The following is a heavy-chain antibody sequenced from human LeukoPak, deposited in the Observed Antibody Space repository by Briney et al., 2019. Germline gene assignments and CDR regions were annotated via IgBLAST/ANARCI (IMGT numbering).Heavy chain of an antibody. Sequence: SETLSLTCTVSGGSISSGDYYWSWIRQPPGKGLEWIGEINHSGSTNYNPSLKSRVTISVDTSKNQFSLKLSSVTAADTAVYYCARGFTGSYYYYYYYMDVWGKGTTVTVSS. CDR3: ARGFTGSYYYYYYYMDV. CDR2: INHSGST. J-gene: IGHJ6*03. CDR1: GGSISSGDYY. D-gene: IGHD1-26*01. V-gene: IGHV4-39*07.